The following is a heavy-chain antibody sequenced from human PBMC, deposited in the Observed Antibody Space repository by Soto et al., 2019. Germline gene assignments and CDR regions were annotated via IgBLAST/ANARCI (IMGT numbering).Heavy chain of an antibody. CDR1: GGSVSSSSYY. J-gene: IGHJ6*02. V-gene: IGHV4-39*01. CDR3: ARHAGYYYGMDV. CDR2: IYYSGST. Sequence: SEALSLTCTVSGGSVSSSSYYWGWIRQPPGKGLEWIGSIYYSGSTYYNPSLKSRVTISVDTSKNQFSLKLSSVTAADTAVYYCARHAGYYYGMDVWGQGTTVTVSS.